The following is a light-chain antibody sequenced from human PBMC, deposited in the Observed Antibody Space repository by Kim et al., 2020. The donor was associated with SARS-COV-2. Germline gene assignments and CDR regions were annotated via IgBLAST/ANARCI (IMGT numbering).Light chain of an antibody. CDR1: QSVSSN. CDR2: GAS. Sequence: EIVMTQSPATLSVSPGERATLSCRASQSVSSNLAWYQQKPGQAPRLLIYGASTGATGIPARFSGSGSGTEFTLTISSLQSEDFVVYYCKQYDNWPYTFGQGPSWRS. CDR3: KQYDNWPYT. J-gene: IGKJ2*01. V-gene: IGKV3-15*01.